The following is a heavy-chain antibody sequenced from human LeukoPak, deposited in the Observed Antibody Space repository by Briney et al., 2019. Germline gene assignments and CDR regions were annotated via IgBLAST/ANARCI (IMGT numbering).Heavy chain of an antibody. V-gene: IGHV3-21*01. CDR2: ISSSSSYI. J-gene: IGHJ4*02. CDR3: ARLIAVAGTFDY. CDR1: GFTFSSYS. Sequence: NPGGSLRLSCAASGFTFSSYSMNWVRQAPVKELEWVSSISSSSSYIYYADSVKGRFTISRDNAKNSLYLQMNSLRAEDTAVYYCARLIAVAGTFDYWGQGTLVTVSS. D-gene: IGHD6-19*01.